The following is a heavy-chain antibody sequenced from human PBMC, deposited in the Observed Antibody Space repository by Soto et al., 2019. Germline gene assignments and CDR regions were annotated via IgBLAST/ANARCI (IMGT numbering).Heavy chain of an antibody. CDR3: ASMKAVAGTSCWFDP. Sequence: ASVKVSCKASGYTFASYDINWVRQATGQGLEWMGWMNPNSGNTGYAQKFQGRVTMTRNTSISTAYMELSSLRSEDTAVYYCASMKAVAGTSCWFDPWGQGTLVTVSS. CDR2: MNPNSGNT. V-gene: IGHV1-8*01. D-gene: IGHD6-19*01. J-gene: IGHJ5*02. CDR1: GYTFASYD.